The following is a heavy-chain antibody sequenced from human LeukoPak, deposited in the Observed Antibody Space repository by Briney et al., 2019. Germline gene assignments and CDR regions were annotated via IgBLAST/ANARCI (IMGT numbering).Heavy chain of an antibody. CDR3: ARDNDSRDPPHFDY. V-gene: IGHV1-2*02. J-gene: IGHJ4*02. CDR1: GYTFTGYY. Sequence: ASVKVSCKASGYTFTGYYMHWVRQAPGQGLEWMGWINPNSGGTNYAQKFQGRVTMTRDTSISTAYMELSRLRSDDTAVYYCARDNDSRDPPHFDYWGQGTLVTVSS. D-gene: IGHD3-16*01. CDR2: INPNSGGT.